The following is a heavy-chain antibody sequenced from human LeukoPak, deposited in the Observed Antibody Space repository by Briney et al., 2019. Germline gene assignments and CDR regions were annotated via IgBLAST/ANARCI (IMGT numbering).Heavy chain of an antibody. D-gene: IGHD5-18*01. CDR1: GGSIGSYY. CDR3: ARDVGYSYDFDYYYMDV. V-gene: IGHV4-59*01. J-gene: IGHJ6*03. Sequence: SETQSLTCTVSGGSIGSYYWSWIRQPPGKGLEWIGYIYYSGSTNYNPSLKSRVTISVDTSKNQFSLKLSSVTAADTAVYYCARDVGYSYDFDYYYMDVWGKGTTVTVSS. CDR2: IYYSGST.